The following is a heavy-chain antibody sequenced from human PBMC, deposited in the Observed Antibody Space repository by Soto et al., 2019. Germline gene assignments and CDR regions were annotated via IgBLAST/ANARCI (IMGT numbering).Heavy chain of an antibody. J-gene: IGHJ5*01. V-gene: IGHV4-59*01. CDR3: ARDFAGRGPFDP. CDR1: NVSITRSY. D-gene: IGHD3-3*01. Sequence: SETLSLTCIVSNVSITRSYWNWIRQSPGKGLEWIGFVYHTGTTKYNPSLKGRVTMSIDTSRNEFSLRLTSVTTADTAFYFCARDFAGRGPFDPWGPGTQVTVSS. CDR2: VYHTGTT.